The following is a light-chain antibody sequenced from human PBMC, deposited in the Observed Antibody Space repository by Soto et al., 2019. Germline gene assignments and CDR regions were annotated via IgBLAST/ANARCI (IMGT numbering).Light chain of an antibody. CDR2: DVS. Sequence: QSALTQPASVSGSPGQSIAISCTGTNSDVGAYNHVSWYQQYPGKAPKLMIYDVSNRPSGASNRFSGSKSGNTASLIISGLQAEDEADYYCSSYTSSNTLVFGGGTKLTVL. J-gene: IGLJ2*01. V-gene: IGLV2-14*01. CDR3: SSYTSSNTLV. CDR1: NSDVGAYNH.